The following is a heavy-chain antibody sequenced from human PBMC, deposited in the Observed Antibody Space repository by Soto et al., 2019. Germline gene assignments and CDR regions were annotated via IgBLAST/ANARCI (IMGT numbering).Heavy chain of an antibody. V-gene: IGHV3-30*04. CDR1: AFSFNKYA. D-gene: IGHD3-22*01. CDR2: LSPNGENQ. Sequence: PGGSLRLSCADPAFSFNKYALHWILQAPGEGLEWVAVLSPNGENQYYRDSVRGRFTISRDTSKSTLYLQMTSLRPEDTAVYYCATGAAFYYDTSRFWGQGTLVTVSS. J-gene: IGHJ4*02. CDR3: ATGAAFYYDTSRF.